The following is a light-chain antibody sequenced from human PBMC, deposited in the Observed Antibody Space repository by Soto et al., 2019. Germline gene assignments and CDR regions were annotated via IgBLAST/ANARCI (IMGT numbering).Light chain of an antibody. CDR3: QQYGSAPWT. CDR2: ATS. CDR1: QSFNSRY. Sequence: EIVLAQSPGTLSLSPGDRATLSCRASQSFNSRYLAWFQQRPGQAPRLLIYATSSRAADIPERFSGSGSGTDFTLTINRLEPEDFAVYYCQQYGSAPWTFGQGTKVEIK. V-gene: IGKV3-20*01. J-gene: IGKJ1*01.